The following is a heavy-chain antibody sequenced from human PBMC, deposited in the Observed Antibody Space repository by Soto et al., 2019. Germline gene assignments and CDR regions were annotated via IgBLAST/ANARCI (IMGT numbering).Heavy chain of an antibody. CDR2: IYYSGST. D-gene: IGHD3-22*01. CDR1: GGSISSYY. CDR3: ARRGTYDSSGYYPYWYFDL. Sequence: QVQLQESGPGLVKPSETLSLTCTVSGGSISSYYWSWIRQPPGKGLEWFGYIYYSGSTNYNPSLKSRLTISVDTSKNQFSLKLSSVTAADTAVYYCARRGTYDSSGYYPYWYFDLWGRGTLVTVSS. J-gene: IGHJ2*01. V-gene: IGHV4-59*08.